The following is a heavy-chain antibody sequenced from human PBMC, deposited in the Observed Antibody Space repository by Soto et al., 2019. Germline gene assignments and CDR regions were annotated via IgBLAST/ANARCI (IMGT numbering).Heavy chain of an antibody. D-gene: IGHD1-1*01. J-gene: IGHJ4*02. Sequence: GGSLRLSCAASGFTFSSYGMHWVRQAPGKGLEWVAVISYDGSNKYYADSVKGRFTISRDNSKNTLYLQMNSLRAEDTAVYYCAKARFADDAYFDYWGQGTLVTVSS. CDR2: ISYDGSNK. V-gene: IGHV3-30*18. CDR3: AKARFADDAYFDY. CDR1: GFTFSSYG.